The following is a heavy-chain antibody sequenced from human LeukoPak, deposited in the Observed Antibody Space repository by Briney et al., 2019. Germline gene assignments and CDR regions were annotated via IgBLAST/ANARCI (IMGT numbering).Heavy chain of an antibody. D-gene: IGHD5-24*01. Sequence: GASVKVSCKASGYTFTSYYMHWVRQAPGQGLEWMGIINPSGGSTSYAQKFQGRVTMTRDMSTSTVYMELSSLRSEDTAVYYCARLGRRDGYNYPPFDYWGQGTLVTVSS. CDR1: GYTFTSYY. CDR3: ARLGRRDGYNYPPFDY. V-gene: IGHV1-46*01. CDR2: INPSGGST. J-gene: IGHJ4*02.